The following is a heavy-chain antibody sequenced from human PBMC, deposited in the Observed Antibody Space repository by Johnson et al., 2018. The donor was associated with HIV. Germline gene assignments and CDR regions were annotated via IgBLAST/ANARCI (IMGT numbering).Heavy chain of an antibody. J-gene: IGHJ3*01. CDR2: IWYEGSNK. CDR1: GFTFSSYG. V-gene: IGHV3-33*01. CDR3: TSLSDDAFDF. Sequence: QVQLVESGGGVVQPGRSLRLSCAASGFTFSSYGMHWVRQAPGKGLEWVAGIWYEGSNKYYADFVKGRVSISRDKSENTLYLQMNSLKAGDTAVYYCTSLSDDAFDFWGQGTMVIVSS.